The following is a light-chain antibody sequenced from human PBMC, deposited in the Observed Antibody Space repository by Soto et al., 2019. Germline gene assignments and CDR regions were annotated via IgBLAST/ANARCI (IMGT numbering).Light chain of an antibody. J-gene: IGKJ1*01. V-gene: IGKV1-5*03. CDR2: KAS. CDR3: QQYSNYWT. CDR1: QSISTW. Sequence: DIQMTQSPSTLSASVGDRVTITCRASQSISTWLAWYQQKPGKAPKLLIYKASSLESGVPSRFSGSGSGTDFTLTISRLQPDDFATYYCQQYSNYWTFGQGTKVEIK.